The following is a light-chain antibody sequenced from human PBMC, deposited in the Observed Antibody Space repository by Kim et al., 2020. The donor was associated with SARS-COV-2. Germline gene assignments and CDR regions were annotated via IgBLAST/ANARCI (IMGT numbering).Light chain of an antibody. J-gene: IGLJ1*01. CDR3: SSYAGSNNV. Sequence: QSALTQPPSASGSPGQSVTISCTGTSSDVGGYNYVSWYQQHPGKALKLMIYEVSKRPSGVPDRFSGSKSGNTASLTVSGLQAEDEADYYCSSYAGSNNVFGTGTKVTVL. CDR2: EVS. CDR1: SSDVGGYNY. V-gene: IGLV2-8*01.